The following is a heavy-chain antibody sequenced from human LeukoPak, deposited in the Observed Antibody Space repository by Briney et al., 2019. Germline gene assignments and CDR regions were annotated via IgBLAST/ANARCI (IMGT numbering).Heavy chain of an antibody. D-gene: IGHD2-15*01. J-gene: IGHJ4*02. CDR2: ISSDGSNT. V-gene: IGHV3-74*01. CDR1: GFTFSSYW. CDR3: ARIPGYCSGGSCFSYYFDC. Sequence: GSLTVSCAASGFTFSSYWMHWVRQAPGKGLVWVSHISSDGSNTRYADSVKGRFTISRDNAKNTLYLQMNSPTPEDTAVYSCARIPGYCSGGSCFSYYFDCWGQGTLVTVSS.